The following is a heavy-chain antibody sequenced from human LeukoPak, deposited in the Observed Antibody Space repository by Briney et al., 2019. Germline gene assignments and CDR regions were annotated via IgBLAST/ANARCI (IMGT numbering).Heavy chain of an antibody. J-gene: IGHJ6*02. Sequence: GGSLRLSCAASGFTFSDYYMSWIRQAPGKGLEWVSYISSSSSYTNYADSVTGRFTISRDNAKNSLYLQMNSLRAEDTAVYYCARQVSVPQTEYDFWSGSHYSGMDVWGQGTSVTVSS. V-gene: IGHV3-11*03. CDR1: GFTFSDYY. CDR3: ARQVSVPQTEYDFWSGSHYSGMDV. CDR2: ISSSSSYT. D-gene: IGHD3-3*01.